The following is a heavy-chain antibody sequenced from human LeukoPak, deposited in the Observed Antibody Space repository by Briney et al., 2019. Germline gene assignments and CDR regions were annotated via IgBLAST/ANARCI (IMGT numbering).Heavy chain of an antibody. J-gene: IGHJ5*02. CDR2: INHSGST. V-gene: IGHV4-39*07. D-gene: IGHD3-10*01. CDR3: ARVYYYYGSGSWFDP. CDR1: GDFISSSSYY. Sequence: PSETLSLTCTVSGDFISSSSYYWGWIRQPPGKGLEWIGEINHSGSTNYNPSLKSRVTISVDTSKNQFSLKLSSVTAADTAVYYCARVYYYYGSGSWFDPWGQGTLVTVSS.